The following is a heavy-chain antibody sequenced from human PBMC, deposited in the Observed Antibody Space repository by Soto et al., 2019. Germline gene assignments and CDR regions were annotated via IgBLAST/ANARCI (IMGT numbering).Heavy chain of an antibody. CDR2: ISAYNGNT. CDR3: ARTSEGMKGLSYDIFGVEYYYYYMDV. D-gene: IGHD3-9*01. V-gene: IGHV1-18*01. J-gene: IGHJ6*03. Sequence: ASVKVSCKASGYTFTSYGISWVRQAPGQGLEWMGWISAYNGNTNYAQKLQGRVTMTTDTSTSTAYMELRSLRSDDTAVYYCARTSEGMKGLSYDIFGVEYYYYYMDVWGKGTTVTVSS. CDR1: GYTFTSYG.